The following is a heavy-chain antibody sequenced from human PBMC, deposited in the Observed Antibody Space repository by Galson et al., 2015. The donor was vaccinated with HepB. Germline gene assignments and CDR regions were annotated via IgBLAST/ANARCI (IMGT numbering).Heavy chain of an antibody. CDR1: GYNFNTNW. V-gene: IGHV5-51*01. CDR2: IYLGDFDI. CDR3: AAMGPQGNWFNS. Sequence: QSGAEVKKPGESLKISCKGSGYNFNTNWISWVRQMPGKGLEWMGIIYLGDFDIRYSPSFQGQVTISADKSITTAYLQWSSLKASDTAIYYCAAMGPQGNWFNSWGQGSLVTVSS. D-gene: IGHD2-8*01. J-gene: IGHJ5*01.